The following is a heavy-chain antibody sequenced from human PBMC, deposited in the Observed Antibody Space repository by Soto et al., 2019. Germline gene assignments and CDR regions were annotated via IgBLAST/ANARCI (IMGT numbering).Heavy chain of an antibody. D-gene: IGHD3-10*01. V-gene: IGHV1-69*06. CDR1: GGTFSSYA. CDR3: ATGNYGSGSYKSPFDY. Sequence: SVKVSCKASGGTFSSYAISWVRQAPGQGLEWMGGIIPIFGTANYAQKFQGRVTITADKSTSTAYMELSSLRSEDTAVYYCATGNYGSGSYKSPFDYWGQGTLVTVS. J-gene: IGHJ4*02. CDR2: IIPIFGTA.